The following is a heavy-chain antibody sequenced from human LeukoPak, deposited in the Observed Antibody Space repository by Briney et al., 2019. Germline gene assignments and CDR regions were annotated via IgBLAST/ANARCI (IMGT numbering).Heavy chain of an antibody. CDR3: ARFVRHQLPTTDY. D-gene: IGHD2-2*01. CDR2: MNPENSGT. CDR1: GYIFTNYD. Sequence: ASVKVSCKTSGYIFTNYDINWVRQATGHGLEWMGWMNPENSGTQPAQKFQGRLIMTMDASAGTAYMELSSLTSDDTAVYFCARFVRHQLPTTDYWGQGALVTVSS. J-gene: IGHJ4*02. V-gene: IGHV1-8*01.